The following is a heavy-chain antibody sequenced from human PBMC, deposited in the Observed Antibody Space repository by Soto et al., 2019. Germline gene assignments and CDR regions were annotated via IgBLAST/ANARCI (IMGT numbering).Heavy chain of an antibody. V-gene: IGHV3-74*01. CDR2: ISGDGNRT. CDR1: GITLARYR. CDR3: ARTIGRVFAP. D-gene: IGHD1-26*01. Sequence: EVRLVESGGGLVQPGGSLRLSCAVSGITLARYRMHWVRQSPGKGLVWVARISGDGNRTDYAGFVGGRFTMSRDKARDTVFLQMDGPRSEDTSVYYFARTIGRVFAPGGQGTLFIVSS. J-gene: IGHJ5*02.